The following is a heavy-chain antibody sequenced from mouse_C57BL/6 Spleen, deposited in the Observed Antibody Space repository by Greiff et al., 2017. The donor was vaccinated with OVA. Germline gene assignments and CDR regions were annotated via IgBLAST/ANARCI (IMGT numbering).Heavy chain of an antibody. V-gene: IGHV14-2*01. J-gene: IGHJ1*03. CDR1: GFNIKDYY. D-gene: IGHD1-1*01. Sequence: DVKLVESGAELVKPGASVKLSCTASGFNIKDYYMHWVKQRTEQGLEWIGRLDPEAGETKYAPPFPGTVTITADTSSNTTYVQLGSVTSEDTAVYYCAKGYGSSLYWYFDVWGTGTTVTVSS. CDR3: AKGYGSSLYWYFDV. CDR2: LDPEAGET.